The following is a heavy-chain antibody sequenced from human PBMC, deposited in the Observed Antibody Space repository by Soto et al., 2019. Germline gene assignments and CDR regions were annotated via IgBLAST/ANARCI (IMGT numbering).Heavy chain of an antibody. CDR3: AREGPAPYYYYGMDV. V-gene: IGHV1-18*01. J-gene: IGHJ6*02. CDR1: GYSFTTYG. CDR2: ISGYNGNT. Sequence: QVQLVPSRGEVKKPGASVKVSCKTSGYSFTTYGISWVRQAPGQGLEWMGWISGYNGNTNYAQKLQGRLTMTTDTSTSTAYMELRSLTSDDTAVYYCAREGPAPYYYYGMDVWGQGSTVTVSS.